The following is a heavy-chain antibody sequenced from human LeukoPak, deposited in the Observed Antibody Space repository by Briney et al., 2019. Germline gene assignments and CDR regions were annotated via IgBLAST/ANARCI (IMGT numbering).Heavy chain of an antibody. D-gene: IGHD1-14*01. V-gene: IGHV3-48*01. J-gene: IGHJ6*03. CDR3: ARDGIMDV. CDR1: GFTFSTYS. Sequence: GGSLRLSCAASGFTFSTYSMNWVRQAPGKGLEWVSFISSNSSTIFYADSVKGRFTISRDNVKNSLYVQMNSLRVEDTAVYYCARDGIMDVWGKGTTVTVSS. CDR2: ISSNSSTI.